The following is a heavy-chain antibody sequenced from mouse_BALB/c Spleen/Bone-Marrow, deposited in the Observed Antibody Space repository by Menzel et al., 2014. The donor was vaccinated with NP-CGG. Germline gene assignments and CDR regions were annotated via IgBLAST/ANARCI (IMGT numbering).Heavy chain of an antibody. Sequence: VQLQQSGAELVKPGAPVKLSCKASGYTFTDYWMNWVKQRPGRGLEWIGRIDPPDSETHYNQKFKDKATLTVDKSSTTAYIQLSNLTSEDSAVYYCARTAYWGQGTLVTVSA. CDR1: GYTFTDYW. CDR3: ARTAY. CDR2: IDPPDSET. V-gene: IGHV1-69*02. J-gene: IGHJ3*01.